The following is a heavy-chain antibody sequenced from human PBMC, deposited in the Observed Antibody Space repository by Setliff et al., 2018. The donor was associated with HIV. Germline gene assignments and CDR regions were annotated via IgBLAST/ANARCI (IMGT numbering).Heavy chain of an antibody. Sequence: PSETLSLTCTVSGGSISLYYWSWIRQHPGKGLEWIGYIYYSGTTNYNPSLKSRVTISVDTSKNQFSLRLTSVTAADTAVYYCARHLYYYDSSGYLQPYYYMDVWGKGTTGTVS. J-gene: IGHJ6*03. CDR1: GGSISLYY. D-gene: IGHD3-22*01. CDR3: ARHLYYYDSSGYLQPYYYMDV. V-gene: IGHV4-59*08. CDR2: IYYSGTT.